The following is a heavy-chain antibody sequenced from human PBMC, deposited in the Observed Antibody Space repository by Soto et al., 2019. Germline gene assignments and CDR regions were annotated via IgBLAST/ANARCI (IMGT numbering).Heavy chain of an antibody. CDR1: GGSISSYY. V-gene: IGHV4-59*01. Sequence: PSETLSLTCTVSGGSISSYYWSWIRQPPGKGLEWIGYIYYSGSTNYNPSLKSRVTISVDTSKNQFSLKLSSVTAADTAVYYCARESRCSGGSCYPPNYFDYWGQGTLVTVSS. CDR3: ARESRCSGGSCYPPNYFDY. J-gene: IGHJ4*02. CDR2: IYYSGST. D-gene: IGHD2-15*01.